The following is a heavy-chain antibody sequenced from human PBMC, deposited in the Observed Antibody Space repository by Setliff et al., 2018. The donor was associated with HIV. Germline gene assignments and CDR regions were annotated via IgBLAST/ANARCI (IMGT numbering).Heavy chain of an antibody. CDR2: ISGSNSRT. CDR3: AKHECSGGCYYYMDV. D-gene: IGHD2-15*01. Sequence: GGSLRLSCTAPGFNFMFFAMSWVRQAPGKGLEWVSGISGSNSRTDYVDSVKGRFTISRDKYKNTLYLQLNSLRAEDTAVYYCAKHECSGGCYYYMDVWGKGIMVTVSS. V-gene: IGHV3-23*01. CDR1: GFNFMFFA. J-gene: IGHJ6*03.